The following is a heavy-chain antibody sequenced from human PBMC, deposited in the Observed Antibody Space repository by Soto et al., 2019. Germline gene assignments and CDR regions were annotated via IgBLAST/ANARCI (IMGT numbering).Heavy chain of an antibody. D-gene: IGHD5-12*01. CDR1: GDSVSSNTAA. J-gene: IGHJ6*02. Sequence: SQTLSLTCAISGDSVSSNTAAWNWIMQSPSRGLEWLGRTYYRSKWSSDYAPSVKSRITINPDTSKNQFSLQLNSVTPEDTAVYYCAKRYSAYGVGDMDVWGLGTTVTVSS. V-gene: IGHV6-1*01. CDR2: TYYRSKWSS. CDR3: AKRYSAYGVGDMDV.